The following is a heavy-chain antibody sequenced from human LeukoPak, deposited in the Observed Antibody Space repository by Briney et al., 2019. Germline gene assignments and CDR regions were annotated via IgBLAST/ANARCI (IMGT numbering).Heavy chain of an antibody. Sequence: SETLSLTCAVYGGSFSGYYWSWIRQPPGKGLEWVGEINHSGSTNYNPSLKSRVTISVDTSKNQFSLKLSSVTAADTAVYYCARPVYGGYAYPIWGQGTLVTVSS. CDR1: GGSFSGYY. CDR3: ARPVYGGYAYPI. D-gene: IGHD5-12*01. CDR2: INHSGST. J-gene: IGHJ4*02. V-gene: IGHV4-34*01.